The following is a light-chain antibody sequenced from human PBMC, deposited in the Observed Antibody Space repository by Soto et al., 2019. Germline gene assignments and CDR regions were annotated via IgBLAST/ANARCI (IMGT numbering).Light chain of an antibody. J-gene: IGKJ2*01. V-gene: IGKV3-20*01. Sequence: ENVLTQSPGALSLSRGGGATRSCRASQSVTKNFLAWYQQKPGQAPRLLIYGASSRPGGIPDRFSGSGSGTDFTLTIPRLEPEDFAVYYCQQYGSSPYTFGQGTKVDI. CDR3: QQYGSSPYT. CDR1: QSVTKNF. CDR2: GAS.